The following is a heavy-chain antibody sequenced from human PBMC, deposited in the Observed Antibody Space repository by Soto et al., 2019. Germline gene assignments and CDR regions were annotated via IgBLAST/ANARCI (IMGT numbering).Heavy chain of an antibody. V-gene: IGHV3-23*01. J-gene: IGHJ4*02. CDR3: VRIRITIFGVVIQGFDY. D-gene: IGHD3-3*01. CDR1: GFTFSSYA. Sequence: GGSLRLSCAASGFTFSSYAMSWVRQAPGKGLEWVSAISGSGGSTYYADSVKGRFTISRDNSKNTLYLQMNSLRAEDTAVYYCVRIRITIFGVVIQGFDYWGQGTLVTVSS. CDR2: ISGSGGST.